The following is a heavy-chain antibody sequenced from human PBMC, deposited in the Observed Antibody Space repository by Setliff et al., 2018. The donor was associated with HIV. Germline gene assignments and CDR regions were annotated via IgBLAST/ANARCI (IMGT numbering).Heavy chain of an antibody. D-gene: IGHD6-13*01. Sequence: GGSLRLSCAASGFTFSSYAMHWVRQAPGKGLEWVAVISYDGSNKYYADSVKGRLTISRDNSKNTLYLQMNSLRAEDTAVYCCATLSSNWHLDYWGQGTLVTVSS. CDR1: GFTFSSYA. V-gene: IGHV3-30*04. CDR3: ATLSSNWHLDY. CDR2: ISYDGSNK. J-gene: IGHJ4*02.